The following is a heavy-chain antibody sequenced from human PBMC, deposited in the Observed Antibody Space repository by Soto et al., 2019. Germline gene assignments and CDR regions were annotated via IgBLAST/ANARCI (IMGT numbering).Heavy chain of an antibody. J-gene: IGHJ4*02. D-gene: IGHD3-9*01. Sequence: EVHLVESGGVVVQPGGSLRLSCAVSGFTFEAYTMHWVRQGPGKGLEWVSLISWDGGITHYADSVKGRFTIARDNGKNSLFLEMSSLRPDDTALYYCAKDSYYILTGQKRYFDSWGQGTRVTVSA. CDR1: GFTFEAYT. CDR2: ISWDGGIT. CDR3: AKDSYYILTGQKRYFDS. V-gene: IGHV3-43*01.